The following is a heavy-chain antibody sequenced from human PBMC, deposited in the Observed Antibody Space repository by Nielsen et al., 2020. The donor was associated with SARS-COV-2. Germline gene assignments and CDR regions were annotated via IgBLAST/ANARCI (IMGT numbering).Heavy chain of an antibody. V-gene: IGHV4-59*13. J-gene: IGHJ4*02. CDR3: ARDDDNWGSLAY. CDR1: GGSITTYY. CDR2: IYYSGNT. D-gene: IGHD7-27*01. Sequence: SETLSLTCAVSGGSITTYYWHWIRQSPGKGLEWIGYIYYSGNTNYNPSLKSRVTISVDTSKIQFSLKLSPVTAADTAVYYCARDDDNWGSLAYWGQGTLVTVSS.